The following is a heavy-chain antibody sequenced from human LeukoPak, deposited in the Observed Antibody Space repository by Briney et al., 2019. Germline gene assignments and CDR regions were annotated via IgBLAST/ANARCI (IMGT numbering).Heavy chain of an antibody. D-gene: IGHD3-3*02. CDR2: IYSGGST. J-gene: IGHJ3*02. V-gene: IGHV3-53*05. CDR1: GLTVSSNY. Sequence: GGSLRLSCAASGLTVSSNYMSWVRQAPGKGLEWVSVIYSGGSTYYADSVKGRFTISRDNSKNTLYLQMNSLRAEDTAVYYCAREISRTGAFDIWGQGTMVTVSS. CDR3: AREISRTGAFDI.